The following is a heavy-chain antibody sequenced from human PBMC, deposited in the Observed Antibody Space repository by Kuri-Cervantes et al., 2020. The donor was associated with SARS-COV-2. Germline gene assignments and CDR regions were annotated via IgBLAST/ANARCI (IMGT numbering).Heavy chain of an antibody. J-gene: IGHJ4*02. CDR2: IYSGGST. CDR3: ARETDYGGNSGVY. Sequence: GGSLRLSCAASGFTVSSNYMSWVRQAPGKGLEWVSVIYSGGSTYYADSVKGRFTISRDNSKNTLYLQMNSLRAEDTAVYYCARETDYGGNSGVYWGQGTLVTVSS. D-gene: IGHD4-23*01. CDR1: GFTVSSNY. V-gene: IGHV3-53*01.